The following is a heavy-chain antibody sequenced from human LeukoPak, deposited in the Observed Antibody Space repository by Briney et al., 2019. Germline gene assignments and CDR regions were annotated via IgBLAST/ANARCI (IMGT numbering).Heavy chain of an antibody. V-gene: IGHV4-38-2*01. Sequence: PSETLSLTCDVSGYSISSGSYWGWIRQPPGKGLEWIGSIYHSGSTYYTPSLKSRVTISLDTSKNQFSLKVTSVTAADTATYYCAAKRAYTLWFADWGQGTLVTVSS. CDR2: IYHSGST. CDR1: GYSISSGSY. D-gene: IGHD3-16*01. CDR3: AAKRAYTLWFAD. J-gene: IGHJ4*02.